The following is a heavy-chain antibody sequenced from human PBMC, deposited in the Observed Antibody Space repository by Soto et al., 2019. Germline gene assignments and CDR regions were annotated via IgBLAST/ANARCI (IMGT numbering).Heavy chain of an antibody. Sequence: GASVKVSCKASGGTFSSYAISWVRQAPGQGLEWMGGIIPIFGTANYAQKFQGRVTITADESTSTAYMELSSLRSEDTAVYYCARNRVRTTFYWFDPWGQGTLVTVSS. CDR1: GGTFSSYA. V-gene: IGHV1-69*13. CDR2: IIPIFGTA. D-gene: IGHD1-7*01. CDR3: ARNRVRTTFYWFDP. J-gene: IGHJ5*02.